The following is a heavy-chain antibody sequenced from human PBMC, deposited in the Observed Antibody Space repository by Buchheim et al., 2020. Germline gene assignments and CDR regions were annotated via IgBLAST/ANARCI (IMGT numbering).Heavy chain of an antibody. Sequence: QVQLQESGPGLVKPSGTLSLTCAVSGGSISSSNWWSWVRQPPGKGLEWIGEIYHSGSTNYNQSLKSRVTLSVDKSKHQFSLKLSSVTAADTAVYYCARVALYDFWSGYYTGYYYYGMDVWGQGTT. V-gene: IGHV4-4*02. CDR3: ARVALYDFWSGYYTGYYYYGMDV. CDR2: IYHSGST. D-gene: IGHD3-3*01. CDR1: GGSISSSNW. J-gene: IGHJ6*02.